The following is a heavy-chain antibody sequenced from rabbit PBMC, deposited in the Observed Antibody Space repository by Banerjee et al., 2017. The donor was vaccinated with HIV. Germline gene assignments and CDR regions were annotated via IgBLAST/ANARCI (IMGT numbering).Heavy chain of an antibody. Sequence: QEQLEESGGGLVKPEGSLTLTCKASGFSFSNKYDMCWVRQAPGKGLEWIACIYAGSSGSTYYANWAKGRFTISKISSTTVTLQMTSLTAADTATYFCARDLAGVIGWNFNLWGPGTLVPS. V-gene: IGHV1S45*01. J-gene: IGHJ4*01. CDR3: ARDLAGVIGWNFNL. CDR1: GFSFSNKYD. D-gene: IGHD4-1*01. CDR2: IYAGSSGST.